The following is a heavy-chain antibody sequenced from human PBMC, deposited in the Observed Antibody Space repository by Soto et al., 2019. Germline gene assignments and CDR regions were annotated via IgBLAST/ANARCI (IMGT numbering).Heavy chain of an antibody. CDR1: GFTFDDYA. Sequence: EVQLVESGGGLVQPGGSLRLSCAASGFTFDDYAIHWVRQAPGKGLEWVSGIWNGAATGYMNSVKGRCSISRDNTQNTIYLQMNSLRSEDTAVYYCANLPLYGSGFDCWGQGTLVTVSS. J-gene: IGHJ4*02. D-gene: IGHD3-10*01. CDR3: ANLPLYGSGFDC. CDR2: IWNGAAT. V-gene: IGHV3-9*01.